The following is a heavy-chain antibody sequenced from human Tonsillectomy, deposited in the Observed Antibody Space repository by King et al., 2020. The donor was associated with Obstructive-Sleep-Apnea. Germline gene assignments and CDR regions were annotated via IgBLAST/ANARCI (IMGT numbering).Heavy chain of an antibody. V-gene: IGHV3-9*01. J-gene: IGHJ6*02. CDR3: AKASQGPYLGPYYYAMDV. D-gene: IGHD3-16*01. Sequence: VQLVESGGGLVQPGRSLRLSCSASGFTFDDYAMHLVRQAPGKGLEWVLVISWNSGTIGYADSVKGRFTISRDNAKNSLYLQMKSLRAEETALYYCAKASQGPYLGPYYYAMDVWGQGTTVTVSS. CDR1: GFTFDDYA. CDR2: ISWNSGTI.